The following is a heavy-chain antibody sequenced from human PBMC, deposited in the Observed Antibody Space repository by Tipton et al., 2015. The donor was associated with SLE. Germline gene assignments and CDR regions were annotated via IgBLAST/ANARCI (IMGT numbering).Heavy chain of an antibody. J-gene: IGHJ4*02. D-gene: IGHD2-21*01. CDR1: GFTVSSNY. Sequence: GSLRLSCAASGFTVSSNYMSWIRQAPGKGLEWVSYMSSSGSTIYYADSVKGRFTISRDNAKNSQYLQMNSLRVEDTAVYYCARGGAYCGGDCRSLFDYWGQGTPVTVSS. CDR2: MSSSGSTI. CDR3: ARGGAYCGGDCRSLFDY. V-gene: IGHV3-11*01.